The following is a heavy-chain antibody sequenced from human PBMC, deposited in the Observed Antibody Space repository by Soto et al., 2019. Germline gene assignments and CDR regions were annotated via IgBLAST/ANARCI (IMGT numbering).Heavy chain of an antibody. Sequence: SETLSLTCTFSGCSISSGGYYWSWIRQHPGKGLEWIGYIYYSGSTYYNPSLKSRVTISVDTSKNQFSLKLSSVTAADTAVYYCARAPRNTIFGVVIPNWFDPWGQGTLVTVSS. CDR1: GCSISSGGYY. J-gene: IGHJ5*02. CDR3: ARAPRNTIFGVVIPNWFDP. V-gene: IGHV4-31*03. D-gene: IGHD3-3*01. CDR2: IYYSGST.